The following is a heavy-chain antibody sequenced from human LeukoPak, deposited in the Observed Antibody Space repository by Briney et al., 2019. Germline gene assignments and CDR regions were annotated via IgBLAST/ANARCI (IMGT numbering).Heavy chain of an antibody. CDR2: INGDGSST. CDR3: AKSGSSSWNYYYGMDG. CDR1: GFTFSSYW. J-gene: IGHJ6*02. Sequence: GGSLRLSCAASGFTFSSYWMHWVRQAPGKGLVWVSRINGDGSSTSYADSVKGRSTISRDNAKNSLYLQMNSLRAEDTALYYCAKSGSSSWNYYYGMDGWGQGTTVTVSS. V-gene: IGHV3-74*01. D-gene: IGHD6-13*01.